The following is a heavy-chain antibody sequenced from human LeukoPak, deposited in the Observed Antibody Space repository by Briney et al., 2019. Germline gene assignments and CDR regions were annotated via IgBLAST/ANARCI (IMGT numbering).Heavy chain of an antibody. CDR2: IRSSGSTI. V-gene: IGHV3-48*04. CDR1: GITLSNYG. J-gene: IGHJ4*02. Sequence: GGSLRLSCVVSGITLSNYGMNWVRQAPGKGLEWVSYIRSSGSTIYYADSVKGRFTISRDNAKNSLYLQMNSLRAEDTAVYYCARDLQEGYYDSSGFDYWGQGTLVTVSS. CDR3: ARDLQEGYYDSSGFDY. D-gene: IGHD3-22*01.